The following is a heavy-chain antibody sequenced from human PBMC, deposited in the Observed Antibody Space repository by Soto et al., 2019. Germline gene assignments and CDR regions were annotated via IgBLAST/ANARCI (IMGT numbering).Heavy chain of an antibody. J-gene: IGHJ4*02. CDR1: GFTVSSNY. CDR2: ISGSGGST. Sequence: GGSLRLSCAASGFTVSSNYMTWVRQAPGKGLEWVSVISGSGGSTYYADSVKGRFTISRDNSKNTLYLQMNSLRAEDMAVYYCAKDNAGIQLWLLIDYWGQGTLVTVPS. CDR3: AKDNAGIQLWLLIDY. D-gene: IGHD5-18*01. V-gene: IGHV3-23*01.